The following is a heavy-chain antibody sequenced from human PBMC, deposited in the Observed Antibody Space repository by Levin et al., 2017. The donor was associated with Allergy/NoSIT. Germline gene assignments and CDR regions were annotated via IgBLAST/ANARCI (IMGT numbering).Heavy chain of an antibody. D-gene: IGHD2-21*02. CDR1: GFTFSSYG. CDR3: ARDEGVAYCGGDCYPDY. Sequence: GESLKISCAASGFTFSSYGMHWVRQAPGKGLEWVAVIWYDGSNKYYADSVKGRFTISRDNSKNTLYLQMNSLRAEDTAVYYCARDEGVAYCGGDCYPDYWGQGTLVTVSS. J-gene: IGHJ4*02. CDR2: IWYDGSNK. V-gene: IGHV3-33*01.